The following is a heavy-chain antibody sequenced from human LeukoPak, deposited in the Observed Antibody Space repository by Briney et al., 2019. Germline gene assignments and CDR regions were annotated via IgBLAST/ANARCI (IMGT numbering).Heavy chain of an antibody. V-gene: IGHV4-59*08. D-gene: IGHD6-13*01. CDR3: ARRYSSSWYVGFFDP. Sequence: SETLSLTCTVSGASIGNYYCSWIRQSPGKGLEWIGYIYYSGSTNYNPSLESRVAMSVDTSKNQFSLRLSSVTAADTAIYYCARRYSSSWYVGFFDPWGQGTLVTVSS. CDR2: IYYSGST. J-gene: IGHJ5*02. CDR1: GASIGNYY.